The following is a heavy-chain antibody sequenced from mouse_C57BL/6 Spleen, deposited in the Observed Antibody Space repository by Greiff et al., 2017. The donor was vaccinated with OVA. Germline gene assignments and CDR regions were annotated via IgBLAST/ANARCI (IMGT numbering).Heavy chain of an antibody. J-gene: IGHJ4*01. V-gene: IGHV1-59*01. D-gene: IGHD2-4*01. Sequence: QVQLQQPGAELVRPGTSVTLSCKASGYTFTSYWMHWVKQRPGQGLEWIGVIDPSDSYTNYNQKFKGKATLTVDTSSSTAYMQLSSLTSEDSAVYYCARGGITREVYYAMDYWGQGTSVTVSS. CDR1: GYTFTSYW. CDR2: IDPSDSYT. CDR3: ARGGITREVYYAMDY.